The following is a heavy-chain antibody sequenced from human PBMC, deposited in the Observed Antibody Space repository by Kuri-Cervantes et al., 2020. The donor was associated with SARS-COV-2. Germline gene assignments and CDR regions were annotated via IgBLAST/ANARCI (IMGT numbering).Heavy chain of an antibody. CDR3: ARHDGCYFDY. J-gene: IGHJ4*02. CDR1: GGSFSGYY. Sequence: GSLRLSCAVYGGSFSGYYWSWIRQTPGKGLEWFGSIYYSVKTYFNPSLKSRVTMSVDTSRNQFSLRLSSVTGADTAVYYCARHDGCYFDYWGQGILVADSS. CDR2: IYYSVKT. V-gene: IGHV4-34*01.